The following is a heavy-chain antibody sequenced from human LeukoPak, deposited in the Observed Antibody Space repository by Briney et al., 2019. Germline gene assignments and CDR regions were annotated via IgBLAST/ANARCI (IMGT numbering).Heavy chain of an antibody. Sequence: SETLSLTCTVSGGSISSGGYYWSWIRQHPGKGLEWIGYIYYSGSTYYNPSLKSRVTISVDTSKNQLSLKLSSVTAADTAVYYCARGSMIANNWFDPWGQGTLVTVSS. CDR2: IYYSGST. V-gene: IGHV4-31*03. CDR1: GGSISSGGYY. CDR3: ARGSMIANNWFDP. J-gene: IGHJ5*02. D-gene: IGHD3-22*01.